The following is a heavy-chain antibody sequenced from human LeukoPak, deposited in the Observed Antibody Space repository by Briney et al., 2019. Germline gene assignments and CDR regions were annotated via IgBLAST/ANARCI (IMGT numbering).Heavy chain of an antibody. J-gene: IGHJ5*02. CDR1: GFTFSSYW. Sequence: GGSLRLSCAASGFTFSSYWMSWFRQAPGKGLKWVANIKQDGSEKYYVDSVKGRFTISRDNAKNSLYLQMNSLRADDTAVYYCARTLDRDPFDPWGQGTLVTVSS. D-gene: IGHD1-14*01. V-gene: IGHV3-7*01. CDR3: ARTLDRDPFDP. CDR2: IKQDGSEK.